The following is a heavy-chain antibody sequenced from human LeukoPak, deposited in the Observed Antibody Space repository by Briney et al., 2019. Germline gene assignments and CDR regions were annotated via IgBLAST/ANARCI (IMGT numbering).Heavy chain of an antibody. Sequence: PGGSLRLSCAASGFTFSTYWMSWVRQAPGKGLEWVAVIWYDGSNKYYADSVKGRFTISRDNSKNTLYLQMNSLRAEDTAVYYCAGELREGYWGQGTLVTVSS. J-gene: IGHJ4*02. V-gene: IGHV3-33*08. CDR2: IWYDGSNK. D-gene: IGHD3-3*01. CDR1: GFTFSTYW. CDR3: AGELREGY.